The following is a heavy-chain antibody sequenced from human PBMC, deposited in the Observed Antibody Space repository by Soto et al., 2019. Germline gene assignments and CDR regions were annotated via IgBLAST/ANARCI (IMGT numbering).Heavy chain of an antibody. CDR1: GFTFSSYA. CDR3: AKGFNQDILTGYYGY. J-gene: IGHJ4*02. D-gene: IGHD3-9*01. CDR2: ISGSGGST. V-gene: IGHV3-23*01. Sequence: EVQLLESGGGLVQPGGSLRLSCAASGFTFSSYAMSWVRQAPGKGLEWVSAISGSGGSTYYADSVKGRFTNSRDNSKNTLYLQMNSLRAEDTAVYYCAKGFNQDILTGYYGYWGQGTLVTVSS.